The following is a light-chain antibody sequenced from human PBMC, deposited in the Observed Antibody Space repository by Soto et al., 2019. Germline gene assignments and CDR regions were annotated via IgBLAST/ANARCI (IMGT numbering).Light chain of an antibody. CDR2: DAS. J-gene: IGKJ1*01. Sequence: EIVLTQSPATLSLSLGERATLSCRASQSIGSYLAWYQQRPGQAPRLLIYDASNRATGVPARFSGSRSGTDFTLTISDLEPADFGLYYCQQRLNWPPGFGQGTKVDIK. CDR3: QQRLNWPPG. V-gene: IGKV3-11*01. CDR1: QSIGSY.